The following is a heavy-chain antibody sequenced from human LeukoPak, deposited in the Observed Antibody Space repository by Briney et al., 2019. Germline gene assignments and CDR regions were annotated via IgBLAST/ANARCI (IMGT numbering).Heavy chain of an antibody. J-gene: IGHJ4*02. D-gene: IGHD3-22*01. CDR2: INHSGST. CDR3: ARGLDYYDGSVGGSLDY. Sequence: SETLSLTCAVYGGSFSGYYWSWIRQPPGKGLEWIGEINHSGSTNYNPSLKSRVTISVDTSKNQFSLKLSSVTAADTAVYYCARGLDYYDGSVGGSLDYWGKETLAPVSS. V-gene: IGHV4-34*01. CDR1: GGSFSGYY.